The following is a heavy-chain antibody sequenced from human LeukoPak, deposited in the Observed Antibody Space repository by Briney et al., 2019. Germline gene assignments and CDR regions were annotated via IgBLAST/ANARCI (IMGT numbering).Heavy chain of an antibody. Sequence: GGSLRLSCAASGFTFSSYGMSWVRQAPGKGLEWVSSLSGSGGSTYYADSVKGRFTVSRDNSKNTLYLQINSLRAEDTAIYYCARRNYYDSSGYDYWGQGTLVTVSS. V-gene: IGHV3-23*01. CDR3: ARRNYYDSSGYDY. CDR2: LSGSGGST. J-gene: IGHJ4*02. D-gene: IGHD3-22*01. CDR1: GFTFSSYG.